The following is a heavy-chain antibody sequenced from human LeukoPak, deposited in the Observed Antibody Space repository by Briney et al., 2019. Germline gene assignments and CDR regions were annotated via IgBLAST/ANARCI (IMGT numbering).Heavy chain of an antibody. D-gene: IGHD6-6*01. J-gene: IGHJ4*02. V-gene: IGHV3-20*01. CDR3: ARVAYSSSYRRQLQMYYFDY. CDR2: IDWYGGST. CDR1: GFALDDYV. Sequence: GRSLRLSCAASGFALDDYVMSWVRQAAGHGLRGVSGIDWYGGSTGYADYVKTRFTISRDSAKNALYLQMNSLTAEDTALYHCARVAYSSSYRRQLQMYYFDYWGQGALVTVSS.